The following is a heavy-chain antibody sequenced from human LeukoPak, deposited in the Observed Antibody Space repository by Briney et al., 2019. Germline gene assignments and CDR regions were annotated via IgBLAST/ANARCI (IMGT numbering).Heavy chain of an antibody. CDR3: AREPEGLTTESH. J-gene: IGHJ4*02. CDR1: GGTFNNYI. CDR2: IILILDIA. D-gene: IGHD1-14*01. Sequence: ASVTVSFKTSGGTFNNYIISWVRQAPGQGLEWVGTIILILDIANYAQKFQGRVAITADTSTSTAYMELSDLGSEDTAVYFCAREPEGLTTESHWGQGTLVTVSS. V-gene: IGHV1-69*04.